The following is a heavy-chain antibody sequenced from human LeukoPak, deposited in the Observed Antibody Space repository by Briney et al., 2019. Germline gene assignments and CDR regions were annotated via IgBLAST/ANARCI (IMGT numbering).Heavy chain of an antibody. J-gene: IGHJ3*02. Sequence: PGGSLRLSCAGSGFSFSSYPMHWIRQAPGKGLEYVSGIGKRGGSTYYANSVKGRFTISRDNSKNTLYLQMGSLRAEDTAVYYCARDLEDSSPFGAFDMWGQGTMVTVSS. CDR1: GFSFSSYP. V-gene: IGHV3-64*01. D-gene: IGHD3-22*01. CDR2: IGKRGGST. CDR3: ARDLEDSSPFGAFDM.